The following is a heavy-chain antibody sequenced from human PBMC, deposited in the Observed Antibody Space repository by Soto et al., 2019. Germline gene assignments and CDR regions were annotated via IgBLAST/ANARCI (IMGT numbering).Heavy chain of an antibody. CDR1: GYTFTSYG. CDR3: ARSSGGSCYSDPELVDP. CDR2: ISAYNGNT. V-gene: IGHV1-18*01. D-gene: IGHD2-15*01. Sequence: GASVKVSCKASGYTFTSYGISWVRQAPGQGLEWMGWISAYNGNTNYAQKLQGRVTMTTDTSTSTAYVELRSLRSDDTAVYYCARSSGGSCYSDPELVDPWGQGTLVTVSS. J-gene: IGHJ5*02.